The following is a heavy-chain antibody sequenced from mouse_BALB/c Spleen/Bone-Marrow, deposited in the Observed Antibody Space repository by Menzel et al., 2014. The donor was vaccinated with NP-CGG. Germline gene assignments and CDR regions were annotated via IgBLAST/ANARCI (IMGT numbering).Heavy chain of an antibody. D-gene: IGHD2-14*01. CDR1: GYTFTDYV. V-gene: IGHV1-83*01. Sequence: VQLQQSGPELVKPGASVKMSCKASGYTFTDYVIGWVKQRTRQVLEWIGEIYPGTGSTYYDENFRGKATLTADKSSNELSMQLTGQTSDGSQVYFCPRYAVPAWFAYWGQGTLVPISA. CDR3: PRYAVPAWFAY. CDR2: IYPGTGST. J-gene: IGHJ3*01.